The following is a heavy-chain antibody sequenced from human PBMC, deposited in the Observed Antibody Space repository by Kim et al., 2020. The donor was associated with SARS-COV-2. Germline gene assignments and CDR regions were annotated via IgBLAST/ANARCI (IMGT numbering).Heavy chain of an antibody. V-gene: IGHV3-33*01. Sequence: GGSLRLSCAASGFTFSSYGMHWVRQAPGKGLEWVAVIWYDGSNKYYADSVKGRFTISRDNSKNTLYLQMNSLRAEDTAVYYCARDRRDDYGGYGGFDPWGQGTLVTVSP. CDR3: ARDRRDDYGGYGGFDP. CDR1: GFTFSSYG. J-gene: IGHJ5*02. D-gene: IGHD4-17*01. CDR2: IWYDGSNK.